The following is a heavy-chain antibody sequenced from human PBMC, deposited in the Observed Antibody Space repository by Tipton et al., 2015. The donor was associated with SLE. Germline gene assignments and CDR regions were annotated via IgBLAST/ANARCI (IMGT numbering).Heavy chain of an antibody. CDR3: ARDTAVGVFGVVSMAYYGMDV. V-gene: IGHV4-61*01. Sequence: TLSLTCTVSGGSVSSGSYYWSWIRQPPGKGLEWIGYIYYSGSTNYNPSLKSRVTISVDTSKNQFSLKLSSVTAADTAVYYCARDTAVGVFGVVSMAYYGMDVWGQGTTVTVSS. J-gene: IGHJ6*02. CDR1: GGSVSSGSYY. D-gene: IGHD3-3*01. CDR2: IYYSGST.